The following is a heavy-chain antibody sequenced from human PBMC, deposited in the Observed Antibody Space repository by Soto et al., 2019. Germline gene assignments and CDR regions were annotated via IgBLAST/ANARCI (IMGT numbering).Heavy chain of an antibody. V-gene: IGHV3-30*18. CDR2: ISYDGSNK. D-gene: IGHD2-8*01. CDR1: GFTFSSYG. Sequence: PGGSLRLSCAASGFTFSSYGMHWVRQAPGKGLEWVAVISYDGSNKYYADSVKGRFTISRDNSKNTLYLQMNSLRAEDTAVYYCAKDKWTHYYYYGMDVWGQGTTVTVSS. J-gene: IGHJ6*02. CDR3: AKDKWTHYYYYGMDV.